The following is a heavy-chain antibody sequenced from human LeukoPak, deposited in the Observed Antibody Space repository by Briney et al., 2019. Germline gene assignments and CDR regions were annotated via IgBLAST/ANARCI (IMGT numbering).Heavy chain of an antibody. CDR3: ARVGFTISGTPTSDDY. CDR2: IIPIFGTA. CDR1: GGTFSSYA. Sequence: GASVKVSCKASGGTFSSYAISWVRQAPGQGLEWMGGIIPIFGTANYAQKFQGRVTITTDESTSTAYMELSSLRSEDTAVYYYARVGFTISGTPTSDDYWGQGTLVTVSS. J-gene: IGHJ4*02. D-gene: IGHD3-10*01. V-gene: IGHV1-69*05.